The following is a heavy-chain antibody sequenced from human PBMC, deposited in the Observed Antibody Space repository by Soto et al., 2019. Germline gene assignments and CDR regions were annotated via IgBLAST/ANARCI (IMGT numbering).Heavy chain of an antibody. CDR3: ASYSGSYPFGD. CDR1: GFTFSSYG. Sequence: QVQLVESGGGVVQPGRSLRLSCAASGFTFSSYGMHWVRQAPGKGLEWVAVISYDGSNKYYADSVKGRFTISRDNSKNTLYLQMNSLRAEDTAVYYCASYSGSYPFGDWGQGTLVTVSS. CDR2: ISYDGSNK. J-gene: IGHJ4*02. V-gene: IGHV3-30*03. D-gene: IGHD1-26*01.